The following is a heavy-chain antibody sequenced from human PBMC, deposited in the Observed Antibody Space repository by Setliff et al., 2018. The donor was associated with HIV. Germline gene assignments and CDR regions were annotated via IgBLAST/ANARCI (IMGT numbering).Heavy chain of an antibody. CDR3: AKMHTAMDPDTFDI. D-gene: IGHD5-18*01. CDR1: GFTFSSYG. V-gene: IGHV3-30*02. CDR2: IRNDGSST. Sequence: GGSLRLSCAASGFTFSSYGLHWVRQAPGKGLEWVAFIRNDGSSTTYADSVKGRFTISRDNAKNTLYLQMNSLRVEDTAIYYCAKMHTAMDPDTFDIWGQGTMVTVSS. J-gene: IGHJ3*02.